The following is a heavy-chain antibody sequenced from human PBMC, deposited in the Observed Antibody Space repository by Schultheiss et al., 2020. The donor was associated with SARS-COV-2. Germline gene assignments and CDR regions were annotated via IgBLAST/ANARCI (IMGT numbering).Heavy chain of an antibody. V-gene: IGHV4-31*03. J-gene: IGHJ4*02. CDR3: ARSRGDHYDSSGRYDY. CDR2: VFHSGST. Sequence: SETLSLTCTVSGGSISRGGYYWNWIRQHPGKGLEWIGHVFHSGSTFYNPSLKSRVAISVDTSKNQLSVKLSSVTAADTAVYYCARSRGDHYDSSGRYDYWGQGHLVTVSS. CDR1: GGSISRGGYY. D-gene: IGHD3-22*01.